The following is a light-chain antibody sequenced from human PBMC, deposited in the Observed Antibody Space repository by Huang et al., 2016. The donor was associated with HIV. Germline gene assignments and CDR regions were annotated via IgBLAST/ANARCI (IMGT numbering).Light chain of an antibody. CDR2: AAS. V-gene: IGKV1-9*01. Sequence: IQLTQSPSSLSASVGDRVTITCRASQGISSYLAWYQQKPGKAPKLLIYAASTLQSGVPSRFSGSGSGTDFTLTISSLQPEDFATYHCQQLNSYPPMFGQGTKVEIK. CDR3: QQLNSYPPM. CDR1: QGISSY. J-gene: IGKJ1*01.